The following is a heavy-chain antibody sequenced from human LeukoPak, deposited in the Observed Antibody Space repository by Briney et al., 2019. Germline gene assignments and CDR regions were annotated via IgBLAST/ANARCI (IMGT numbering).Heavy chain of an antibody. Sequence: PGGSLRLSCAASGFTLSSYAMSWVRQAPGKGLEWVSAISGSGGSTYYADSVKGRFTISRDNSKSTLYLQMNSLRAEDTAVYYCAKDSFSAVALYYYWGQGTLVTVSS. CDR3: AKDSFSAVALYYY. CDR1: GFTLSSYA. D-gene: IGHD6-19*01. V-gene: IGHV3-23*01. J-gene: IGHJ4*02. CDR2: ISGSGGST.